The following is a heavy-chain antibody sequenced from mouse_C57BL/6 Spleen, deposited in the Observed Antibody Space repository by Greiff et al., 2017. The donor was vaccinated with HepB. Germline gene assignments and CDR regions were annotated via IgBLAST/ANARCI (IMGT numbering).Heavy chain of an antibody. CDR3: TRGRAVVFDY. CDR2: IDPETGGT. D-gene: IGHD3-1*01. CDR1: GYTFTDYE. Sequence: VQLQQSGAELVRPGASVTLSCKASGYTFTDYEMHWVKQTPVHGLEWIGAIDPETGGTAYTQKFKGKAILTADKSSSPAYMELRSLTSEDSAVYYCTRGRAVVFDYWGQGTTLTVSS. J-gene: IGHJ2*01. V-gene: IGHV1-15*01.